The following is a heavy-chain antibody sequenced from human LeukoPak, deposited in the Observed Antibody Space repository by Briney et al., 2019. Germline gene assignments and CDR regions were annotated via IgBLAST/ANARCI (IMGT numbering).Heavy chain of an antibody. Sequence: GGSLRLSCAASGFTFSSYGMHWVRQAPGKGLEWVSTLSGSGGNTYYADSVKGRVTISRDNSKNTLYLQMNSLRAEDTAVYHCAKGSYYYDSADYFDYWGQGILVTVSS. V-gene: IGHV3-23*01. CDR3: AKGSYYYDSADYFDY. D-gene: IGHD3-22*01. CDR1: GFTFSSYG. J-gene: IGHJ4*02. CDR2: LSGSGGNT.